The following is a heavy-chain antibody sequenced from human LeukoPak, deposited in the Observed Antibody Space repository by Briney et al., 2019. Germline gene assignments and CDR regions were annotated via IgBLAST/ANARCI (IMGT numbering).Heavy chain of an antibody. Sequence: SVKVSCKASGGTFSNYAINWVRQAPGQGLEWMGGIIPIFGTANYAQKFQGRVTITADKSTSTVYMELNSLKSEDTAVYHCARGWDYDSGGRPTAYVYWGQGTLVTVSS. V-gene: IGHV1-69*06. CDR1: GGTFSNYA. CDR2: IIPIFGTA. D-gene: IGHD3-22*01. CDR3: ARGWDYDSGGRPTAYVY. J-gene: IGHJ4*02.